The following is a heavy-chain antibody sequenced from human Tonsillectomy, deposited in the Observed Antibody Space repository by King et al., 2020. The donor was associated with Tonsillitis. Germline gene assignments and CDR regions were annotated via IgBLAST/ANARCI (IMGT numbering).Heavy chain of an antibody. Sequence: QLQESGPGVVKPSETLSLTCTVSGVSLSSGVYFWAGSRQPPGKGLEWIGYMLYSGTIFYHPSLKSRITISGGTSEDRFSLKLSSVTAADTAVYFCARYVSGSFDYWGQGALVTVSS. V-gene: IGHV4-39*01. CDR3: ARYVSGSFDY. D-gene: IGHD1-26*01. CDR1: GVSLSSGVYF. CDR2: MLYSGTI. J-gene: IGHJ4*02.